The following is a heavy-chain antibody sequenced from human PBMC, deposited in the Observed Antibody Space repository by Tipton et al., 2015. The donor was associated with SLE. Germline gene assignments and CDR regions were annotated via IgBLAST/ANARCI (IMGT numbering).Heavy chain of an antibody. V-gene: IGHV3-48*03. CDR3: VRPGVGISTTAFDV. D-gene: IGHD1-26*01. J-gene: IGHJ3*01. CDR1: GFTFKFYD. Sequence: SLRRSCTVSGFTFKFYDLNWVRQAPGKGLEWLSSISSSGSTTYYADSVKGRFTVSRDNTRNSLYLQLNSLRDEDTALYYCVRPGVGISTTAFDVWGRGTMVTVSS. CDR2: ISSSGSTT.